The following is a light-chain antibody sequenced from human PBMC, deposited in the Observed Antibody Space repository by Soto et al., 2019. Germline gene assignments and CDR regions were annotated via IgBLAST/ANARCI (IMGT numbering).Light chain of an antibody. J-gene: IGKJ1*01. V-gene: IGKV3-20*01. CDR3: QQYGSSPPWT. CDR1: QSVSSSY. Sequence: EIVLTQSPGTLSLSPGERATLSCRASQSVSSSYLAWYQQKPGQAPRLLIHGASSRAIGIPDRFSGSGSGTDFTLTISRLEPEDFAVYYCQQYGSSPPWTFGQGTKVDIK. CDR2: GAS.